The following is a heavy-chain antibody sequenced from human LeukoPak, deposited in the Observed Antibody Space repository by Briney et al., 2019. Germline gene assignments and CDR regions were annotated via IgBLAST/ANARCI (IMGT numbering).Heavy chain of an antibody. CDR2: ISYDGSNK. J-gene: IGHJ4*02. V-gene: IGHV3-30*18. D-gene: IGHD6-19*01. CDR1: GFTFSSYG. CDR3: ANKLSYSSGWF. Sequence: GRSLRLSCAASGFTFSSYGMHWVRQAPGKGLEWVAVISYDGSNKYYADSVKGRFTISRDNSKNTVYLQMNSLRTEDTAVYYCANKLSYSSGWFWGQGTLGTVSS.